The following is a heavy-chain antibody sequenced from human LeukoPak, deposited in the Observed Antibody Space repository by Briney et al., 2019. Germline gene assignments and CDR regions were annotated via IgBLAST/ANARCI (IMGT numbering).Heavy chain of an antibody. D-gene: IGHD1-7*01. J-gene: IGHJ4*02. CDR1: GGSISSGGYY. Sequence: SETLSLTCTVSGGSISSGGYYWSWIRQPPGKGLEWIGYIYHSGSTYYNPSLKSRVTISVDRSKNQFSLKLSSVTAADTAVYYCASGRGWENYPKKSPFDYWGQGTLVTVSS. CDR3: ASGRGWENYPKKSPFDY. V-gene: IGHV4-30-2*01. CDR2: IYHSGST.